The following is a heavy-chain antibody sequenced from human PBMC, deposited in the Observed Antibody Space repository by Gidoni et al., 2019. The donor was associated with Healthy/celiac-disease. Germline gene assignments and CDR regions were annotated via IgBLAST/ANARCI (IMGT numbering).Heavy chain of an antibody. CDR3: ARRDSSSWYPPSGMDV. J-gene: IGHJ6*02. D-gene: IGHD6-13*01. CDR1: GFTFSSYE. V-gene: IGHV3-48*03. Sequence: EVQLVESGGGLVQPGGSLRLSCAASGFTFSSYEMHWVRQDPGKGLAWVSYISSSGSTIYYADSVKGRFTISRDNAKNSLYLQMNSLRAEDTAVYYCARRDSSSWYPPSGMDVWGQGTTVTVSS. CDR2: ISSSGSTI.